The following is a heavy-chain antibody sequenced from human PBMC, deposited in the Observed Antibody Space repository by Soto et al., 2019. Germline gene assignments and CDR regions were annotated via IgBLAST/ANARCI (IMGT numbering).Heavy chain of an antibody. CDR2: MNPNTGNT. D-gene: IGHD1-7*01. Sequence: ASVKVSCKPSGYTFTNYDINWVRQATGQGLEWMGWMNPNTGNTGYAQKFQGRVTMTRDTSMSTAYMELSSLRSEDTAVYYCVRELRSTAGAITYRHFWGQGTLVTVSS. J-gene: IGHJ4*02. V-gene: IGHV1-8*01. CDR1: GYTFTNYD. CDR3: VRELRSTAGAITYRHF.